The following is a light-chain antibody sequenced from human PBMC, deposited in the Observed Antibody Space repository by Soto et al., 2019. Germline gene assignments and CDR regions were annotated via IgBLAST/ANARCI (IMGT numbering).Light chain of an antibody. Sequence: QSVLTQPASVSGSPGQWITISCTGTSSDVGSYNLVSWYQQHPGKAPKLMIYEVSKRPSGVSNRFSGSKSGNTASLTISGLQAEDEADYYCCSYAGSSTFVFGGGTKVTVL. J-gene: IGLJ2*01. CDR3: CSYAGSSTFV. CDR1: SSDVGSYNL. CDR2: EVS. V-gene: IGLV2-23*02.